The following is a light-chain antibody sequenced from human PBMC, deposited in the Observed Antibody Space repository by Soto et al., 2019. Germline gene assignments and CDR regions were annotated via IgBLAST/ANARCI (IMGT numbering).Light chain of an antibody. CDR2: AAS. Sequence: DIQLTQSPSFLSASVGDRVTITCRASQGISSYLAWYQQKPGKAPKLLIYAASTLQSGVPSRFSGSGSGTEFTLTISSLQPEDFATYYCQQLYSYPPGVFGGGTKVEIK. CDR1: QGISSY. V-gene: IGKV1-9*01. CDR3: QQLYSYPPGV. J-gene: IGKJ4*01.